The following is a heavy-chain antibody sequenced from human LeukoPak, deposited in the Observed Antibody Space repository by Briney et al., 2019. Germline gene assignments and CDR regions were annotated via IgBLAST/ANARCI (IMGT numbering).Heavy chain of an antibody. V-gene: IGHV4-39*01. D-gene: IGHD4-17*01. J-gene: IGHJ6*03. CDR1: GGSISTYY. Sequence: PSETLSLTCTVSGGSISTYYWGWIRQPPGKGLEWIGSVYYGGTTYYNPSLKSRVTISEDTSKNQFSLKLSSVTAADTAVYYCARRATTVTTGYYYYYMDVWAKGTTVTVSS. CDR3: ARRATTVTTGYYYYYMDV. CDR2: VYYGGTT.